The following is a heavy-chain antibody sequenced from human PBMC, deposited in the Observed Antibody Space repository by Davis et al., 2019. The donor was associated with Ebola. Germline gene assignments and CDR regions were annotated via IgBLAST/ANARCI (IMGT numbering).Heavy chain of an antibody. J-gene: IGHJ4*02. D-gene: IGHD3-22*01. CDR3: ARLVALYDDSGYAYFDY. Sequence: GSLRLSCTVSGGSISSYYWSWIRQPPGKGLEWIGYIYYSGSTNYNPSLKSRVTISVDTSKNQFSLKLSSVTAADTAVYYCARLVALYDDSGYAYFDYWGLGTLVTVSS. CDR1: GGSISSYY. CDR2: IYYSGST. V-gene: IGHV4-59*01.